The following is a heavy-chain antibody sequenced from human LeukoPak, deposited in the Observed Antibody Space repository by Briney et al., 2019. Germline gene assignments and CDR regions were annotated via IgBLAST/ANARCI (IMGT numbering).Heavy chain of an antibody. Sequence: GASVKVSCKASGGTFSSYAISWVRQAPGQGLEWMGIINPSGGSTSYAQKFQGRVTMTRDTSTSTVYTELSRLRSDDTAVYYCARWAPSAAGTGLGYWGQGTLVTVSS. CDR3: ARWAPSAAGTGLGY. J-gene: IGHJ4*02. V-gene: IGHV1-46*01. D-gene: IGHD6-13*01. CDR2: INPSGGST. CDR1: GGTFSSYA.